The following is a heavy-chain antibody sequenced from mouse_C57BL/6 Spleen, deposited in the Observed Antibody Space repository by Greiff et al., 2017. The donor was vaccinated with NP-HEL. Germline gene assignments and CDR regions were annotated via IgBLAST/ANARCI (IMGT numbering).Heavy chain of an antibody. J-gene: IGHJ2*01. V-gene: IGHV1-18*01. CDR3: ARRRGEFITTACFDY. CDR1: GYTFTDYN. CDR2: INPNNGGT. Sequence: EVQLQQSGPELVKPGASVKIPCKASGYTFTDYNMDWVKQSHGKSLEWIGDINPNNGGTIYNQKFKGKATLTVDKSSSTAYMELRSLTSEDTAVYYCARRRGEFITTACFDYWGQGTTLTVSS. D-gene: IGHD1-1*01.